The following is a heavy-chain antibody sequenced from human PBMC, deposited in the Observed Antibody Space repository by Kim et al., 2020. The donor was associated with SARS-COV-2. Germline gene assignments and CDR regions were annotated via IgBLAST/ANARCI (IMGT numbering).Heavy chain of an antibody. CDR2: INTNTGNP. J-gene: IGHJ4*02. Sequence: ASVKVSCKASGYTFTSYAMNWVRQAPGQGLEWMGWINTNTGNPTYAQGFTGRFVFSLDTSVSTAYLQISSLKAEDTAVYYCARRGIWGSYRQYYFDYWGQGTLVTVSS. CDR1: GYTFTSYA. D-gene: IGHD3-16*02. CDR3: ARRGIWGSYRQYYFDY. V-gene: IGHV7-4-1*02.